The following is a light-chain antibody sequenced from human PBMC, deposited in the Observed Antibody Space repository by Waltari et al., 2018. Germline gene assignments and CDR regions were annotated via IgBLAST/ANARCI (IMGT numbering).Light chain of an antibody. J-gene: IGLJ1*01. CDR3: FSYTGDTTLYV. CDR1: SHAVGNYNL. CDR2: EVN. V-gene: IGLV2-23*02. Sequence: QSALTQPASVSGSPGQSITISCPGTSHAVGNYNLVSWYQQYPGKVPQLIIYEVNKRPSGVSHRFSGSKSRNTASLTISGLQAEDEADYYCFSYTGDTTLYVFGTGTKVTVL.